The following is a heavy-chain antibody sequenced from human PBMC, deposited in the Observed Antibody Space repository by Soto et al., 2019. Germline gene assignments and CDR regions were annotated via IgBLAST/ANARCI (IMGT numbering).Heavy chain of an antibody. V-gene: IGHV4-59*08. D-gene: IGHD3-10*01. CDR3: ARRYGLSAFDI. CDR2: IYYSGST. CDR1: GGSISSYY. J-gene: IGHJ3*02. Sequence: SETLSLTCTVSGGSISSYYWSWIRQPPGKGLEWIGDIYYSGSTNYNPSLKSRVTISVDTSKNQFSLKLSSVTAADTAVYYCARRYGLSAFDIWGQGTMVTVS.